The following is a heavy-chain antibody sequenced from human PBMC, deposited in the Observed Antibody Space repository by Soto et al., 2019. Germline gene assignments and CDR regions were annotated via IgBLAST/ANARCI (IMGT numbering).Heavy chain of an antibody. CDR1: GFTINRFG. Sequence: QVRLVESGGGVVEPGRSLRFSCVASGFTINRFGMEWVRQAPGKGLEWVALISSDGRNEYYSDSVKGRFTISRDMSKNTVYLQMNSLRVEDTAVYYCASVADYWGQGTLVTVSS. CDR2: ISSDGRNE. CDR3: ASVADY. D-gene: IGHD2-21*01. V-gene: IGHV3-30*03. J-gene: IGHJ4*02.